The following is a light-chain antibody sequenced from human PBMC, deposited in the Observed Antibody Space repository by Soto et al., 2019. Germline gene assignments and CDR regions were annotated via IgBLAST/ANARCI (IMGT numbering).Light chain of an antibody. J-gene: IGKJ4*01. CDR1: QDISSW. V-gene: IGKV1-12*01. CDR3: QQANSFPLT. CDR2: AAS. Sequence: DILMTQSPSSVSASVGDRVTITCRASQDISSWLAWYQQKPGIAPKLLIYAASSLQSGVPSRFSGSGSGTDFTLTISSLQSEDFATYYCQQANSFPLTFGGGTKVEMK.